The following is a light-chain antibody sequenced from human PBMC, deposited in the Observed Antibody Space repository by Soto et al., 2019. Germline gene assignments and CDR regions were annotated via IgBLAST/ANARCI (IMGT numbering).Light chain of an antibody. V-gene: IGKV3-20*01. CDR3: QHYGTSAL. CDR2: PS. J-gene: IGKJ3*01. Sequence: EIVLTQSPGTLSLSPGERATLSCRASQSVSDSYLAWYQQKPGQAPRLLIYPSSRVTGIPDRFSGSGSGTDFTLTISRLEPEDFAVYYCQHYGTSALFGPGTKVDIK. CDR1: QSVSDSY.